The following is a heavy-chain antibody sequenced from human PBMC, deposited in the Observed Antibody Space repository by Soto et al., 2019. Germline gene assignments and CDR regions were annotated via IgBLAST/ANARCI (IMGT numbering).Heavy chain of an antibody. CDR3: ARHGDGYNFRDAFDI. CDR1: GYSFLRYA. CDR2: ISGSGGST. V-gene: IGHV3-23*01. J-gene: IGHJ3*02. D-gene: IGHD5-12*01. Sequence: GGSLRLSCSASGYSFLRYAMSWVRQAPGKGLEWVSAISGSGGSTDYADSVKGRFTISRDNSKNTLYLQMNSLRAEDTAVYYCARHGDGYNFRDAFDIWGQGTMVTVSS.